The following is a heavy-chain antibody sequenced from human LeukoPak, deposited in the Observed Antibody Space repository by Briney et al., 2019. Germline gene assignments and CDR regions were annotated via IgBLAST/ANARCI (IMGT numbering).Heavy chain of an antibody. D-gene: IGHD3-22*01. J-gene: IGHJ4*02. CDR1: GGSISSYY. V-gene: IGHV4-59*01. CDR3: ARVSTYYYDSSGYYSY. CDR2: IYYSGST. Sequence: SETLSLTCTVSGGSISSYYWSWIRQPPGKGLEWIGYIYYSGSTNYNPSLKSRVTISVDTSKNQFSLKLSSVTAADTAVYYCARVSTYYYDSSGYYSYWGQGTLVTVSS.